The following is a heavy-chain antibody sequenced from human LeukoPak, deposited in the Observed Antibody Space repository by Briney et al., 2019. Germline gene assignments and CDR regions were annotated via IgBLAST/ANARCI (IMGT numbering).Heavy chain of an antibody. CDR1: GFTVSSNY. CDR3: ARVLRASIDY. V-gene: IGHV3-53*01. J-gene: IGHJ4*02. CDR2: IYSGGST. Sequence: GGSLRLSCAASGFTVSSNYMSWVRQTPGKGLEWVSVIYSGGSTYYADSVKGRFTISRDNSKNTLYLQMNSLRAEDTAVYYCARVLRASIDYWGQGTLVTVSS. D-gene: IGHD1-26*01.